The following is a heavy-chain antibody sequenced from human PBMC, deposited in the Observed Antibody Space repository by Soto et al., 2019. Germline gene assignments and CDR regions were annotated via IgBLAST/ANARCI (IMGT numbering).Heavy chain of an antibody. CDR1: GYTFTSYD. J-gene: IGHJ6*03. D-gene: IGHD5-12*01. CDR2: MNPNSVNT. V-gene: IGHV1-8*01. CDR3: ARGDQRAEERGYDWGTLTATYYYYYYMDV. Sequence: ASVKVSCKASGYTFTSYDINWVRQATGQGHEWMGWMNPNSVNTGYAQKFQGRVTMTRNTSISTAYMELSSLRPEDTAVYYCARGDQRAEERGYDWGTLTATYYYYYYMDVWGKGTTVTVSS.